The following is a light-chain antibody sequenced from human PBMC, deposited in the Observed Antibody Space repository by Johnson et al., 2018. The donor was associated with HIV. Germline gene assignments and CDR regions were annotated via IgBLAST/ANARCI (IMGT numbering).Light chain of an antibody. J-gene: IGLJ1*01. V-gene: IGLV1-51*01. CDR1: SSNIGNNF. Sequence: QSVLTQPPSVSAAPGQKVTISCSGSSSNIGNNFVSWFRQLPLRAPKVLIYAKNKRPSGVPDRFSASKSGTSATLDITRLQTGDEGDYYCARWSGSLNIGTGHKVTVL. CDR2: AKN. CDR3: ARWSGSLN.